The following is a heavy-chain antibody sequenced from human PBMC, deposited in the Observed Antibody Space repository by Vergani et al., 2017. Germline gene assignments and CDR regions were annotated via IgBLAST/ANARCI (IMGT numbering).Heavy chain of an antibody. J-gene: IGHJ4*02. Sequence: QVQLQESGPGLVKPSQTLSITCTVSGGSISSGGYYWSWIRQHPGKGLEWIGYIYYSGSTYYNPSLKSRVTISVDTSKNQFSLKLSSVTAADTAVYYCASSVCSGGSCYLCFDYWGQGTLVTVSS. CDR2: IYYSGST. CDR1: GGSISSGGYY. CDR3: ASSVCSGGSCYLCFDY. D-gene: IGHD2-15*01. V-gene: IGHV4-31*03.